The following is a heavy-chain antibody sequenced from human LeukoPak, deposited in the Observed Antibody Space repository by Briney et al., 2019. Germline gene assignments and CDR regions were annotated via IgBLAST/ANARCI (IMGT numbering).Heavy chain of an antibody. J-gene: IGHJ4*02. CDR2: IWYDGSSK. CDR3: ARGTFGVDY. V-gene: IGHV3-33*01. Sequence: GGSLRLSCAASGFTFSNYNMHWVRQAPGKGVEWVAVIWYDGSSKYYADSVKGRFTISRDSSKTTLYLQMNSLRAEDTAVYYCARGTFGVDYWGQGTLVTVSS. D-gene: IGHD3-10*01. CDR1: GFTFSNYN.